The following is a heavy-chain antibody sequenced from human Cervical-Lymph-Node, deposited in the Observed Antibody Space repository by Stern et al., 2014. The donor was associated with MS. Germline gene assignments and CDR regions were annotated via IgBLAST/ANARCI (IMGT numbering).Heavy chain of an antibody. CDR3: AKDSGSKGAFDI. D-gene: IGHD3-10*01. CDR2: SSWNSGSI. Sequence: VQPVGHGGGVEQPGRYLRLSCAASGFTFGDYAINWVRQAPGQGLDWVSGSSWNSGSIGYADSVKGRFTISRDNAKNSLYLQMNRLRAEDTALYYCAKDSGSKGAFDIWGQGTMVTVSS. V-gene: IGHV3-9*01. CDR1: GFTFGDYA. J-gene: IGHJ3*02.